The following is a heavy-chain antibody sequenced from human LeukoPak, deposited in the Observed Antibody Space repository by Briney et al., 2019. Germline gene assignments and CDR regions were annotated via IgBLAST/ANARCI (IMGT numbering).Heavy chain of an antibody. Sequence: SETLSLTCTVSGGSISCGDYYWSWIRQPPGKGLEWIGYIYYSGSTYYNPSLKSRVTISVDTSKNQFSLKLSSVTAADTAVYYCASNTIGYFDYWGQGTLVTVSS. CDR1: GGSISCGDYY. CDR2: IYYSGST. V-gene: IGHV4-30-4*01. CDR3: ASNTIGYFDY. J-gene: IGHJ4*02. D-gene: IGHD2-2*01.